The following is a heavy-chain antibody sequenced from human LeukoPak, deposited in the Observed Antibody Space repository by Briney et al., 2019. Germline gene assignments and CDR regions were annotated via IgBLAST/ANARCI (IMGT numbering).Heavy chain of an antibody. V-gene: IGHV4-34*01. CDR2: INHSGST. J-gene: IGHJ5*02. CDR1: GGSFSGYY. Sequence: SETLSLTCAVYGGSFSGYYWNWIRQPPGKGLEWIGEINHSGSTSYNPSLKSRVTISEDTSKNQFSLNLNSVTAADTAIYYCARAYSPVWNGSHSLFDPWGQGTLVTVPS. D-gene: IGHD1-26*01. CDR3: ARAYSPVWNGSHSLFDP.